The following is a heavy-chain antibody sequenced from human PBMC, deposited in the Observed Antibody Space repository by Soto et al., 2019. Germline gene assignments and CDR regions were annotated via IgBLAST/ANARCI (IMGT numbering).Heavy chain of an antibody. CDR1: GFTFSNVW. V-gene: IGHV3-15*01. CDR3: TAGYCSGGSGYSVVY. CDR2: IKRRADGVTT. J-gene: IGHJ4*02. Sequence: EVQLVESGGGLVKPGGSLSLSCAASGFTFSNVWMSWVRQAPGKGLEWVGRIKRRADGVTTDYATHVRGRFTVSRDDSKNTVYLQMNSLKAEDTAVYYWTAGYCSGGSGYSVVYWGQGALVSVSS. D-gene: IGHD2-15*01.